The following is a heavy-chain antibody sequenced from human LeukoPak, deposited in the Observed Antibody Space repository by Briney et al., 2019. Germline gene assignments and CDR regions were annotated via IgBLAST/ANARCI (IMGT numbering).Heavy chain of an antibody. CDR3: ARVSRDSSGYYIDY. Sequence: GASVKVSCKASGYTFTTYAIHWVRQAPGRSLEWMGRINAGNGDAKYSQNFHDRITITRDTSASTAYMELSRLRSDDTAVYYCARVSRDSSGYYIDYWGQGTLVTVSS. D-gene: IGHD3-22*01. CDR1: GYTFTTYA. V-gene: IGHV1-3*01. J-gene: IGHJ4*02. CDR2: INAGNGDA.